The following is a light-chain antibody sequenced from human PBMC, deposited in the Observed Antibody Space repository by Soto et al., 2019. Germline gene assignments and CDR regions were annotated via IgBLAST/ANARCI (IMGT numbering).Light chain of an antibody. V-gene: IGKV3-20*01. CDR1: QSVSSNY. J-gene: IGKJ4*01. CDR2: GAS. CDR3: QQYGSSPPLT. Sequence: EIGLTQSPGTLSLSPGERATLSCRASQSVSSNYLAWYQQTPGQAPRLVIYGASSRATGIPDRFSGSGSGTDFTLPISRLEPVDFAVYYCQQYGSSPPLTFGGGTKVEIK.